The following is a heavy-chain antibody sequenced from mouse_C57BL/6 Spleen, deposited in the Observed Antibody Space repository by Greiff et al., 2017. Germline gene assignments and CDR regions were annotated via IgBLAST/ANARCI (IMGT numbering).Heavy chain of an antibody. CDR1: GYTFTDYE. Sequence: QVQLQQSGAELVRPGASVTLSCKASGYTFTDYEMHWVKQTPVHGLEWIGAIDPETGGTASNQKFKGKAILTADKSSSTAYMELRSLSSEDSAVYYCTSPITTVVARTSYYAMDYWGQGTSVTVSS. J-gene: IGHJ4*01. CDR3: TSPITTVVARTSYYAMDY. CDR2: IDPETGGT. D-gene: IGHD1-1*01. V-gene: IGHV1-15*01.